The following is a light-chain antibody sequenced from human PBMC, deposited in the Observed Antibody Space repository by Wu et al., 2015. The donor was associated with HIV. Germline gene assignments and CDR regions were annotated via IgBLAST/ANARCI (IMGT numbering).Light chain of an antibody. Sequence: EIVMTQSPATLSVSPGERATLSCRASQTVGSNLAWYQQKPGQAPRLLIYGASSRATGIPDRFSGSGSGTDFTLTISRLEPEDFAVYFCQQYGSSPQVTFGGGTKVEIK. CDR1: QTVGSN. J-gene: IGKJ4*01. V-gene: IGKV3-20*01. CDR2: GAS. CDR3: QQYGSSPQVT.